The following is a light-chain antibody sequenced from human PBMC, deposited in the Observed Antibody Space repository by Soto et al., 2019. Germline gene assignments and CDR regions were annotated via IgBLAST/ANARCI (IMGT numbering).Light chain of an antibody. Sequence: QSALTQPASVSGSPGQSITVSCTGTSSDIGAYDYVSWYQQHPGKAPKVIISEVSKRPSGVSNRFSGSRSGNTASLTVSGLQAEDEADYYCCSYTDGSSLLFGGGTKVTVL. J-gene: IGLJ3*02. CDR2: EVS. CDR3: CSYTDGSSLL. V-gene: IGLV2-23*02. CDR1: SSDIGAYDY.